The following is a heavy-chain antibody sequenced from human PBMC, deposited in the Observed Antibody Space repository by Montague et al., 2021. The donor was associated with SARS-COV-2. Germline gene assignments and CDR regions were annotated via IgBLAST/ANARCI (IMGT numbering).Heavy chain of an antibody. Sequence: SETLSLTCTVSGGSISSNSLYWGWIRQPPGKGLEWIGTMYYTGSTYYNPALRGRVTISKDTSDNQFSLKLSSVTAADTAVFYCARHWSGSGNYPQRHFDSWGQGILVTVSS. D-gene: IGHD3-10*01. CDR3: ARHWSGSGNYPQRHFDS. CDR1: GGSISSNSLY. J-gene: IGHJ4*01. V-gene: IGHV4-39*01. CDR2: MYYTGST.